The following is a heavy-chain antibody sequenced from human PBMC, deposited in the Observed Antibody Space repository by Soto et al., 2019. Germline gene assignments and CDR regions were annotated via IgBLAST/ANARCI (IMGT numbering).Heavy chain of an antibody. CDR3: ARDKPLMPYYDSSGYYPSPFDY. Sequence: PGGSLRLSCAASGFTFSSYEMNWVRQAPGKGLEWVSYISSSGSTIYYADSVKGRFTISRDNAKNSLYLQMNSLRAEDTAVYYCARDKPLMPYYDSSGYYPSPFDYWGQGTLVTVSS. CDR2: ISSSGSTI. V-gene: IGHV3-48*03. J-gene: IGHJ4*02. D-gene: IGHD3-22*01. CDR1: GFTFSSYE.